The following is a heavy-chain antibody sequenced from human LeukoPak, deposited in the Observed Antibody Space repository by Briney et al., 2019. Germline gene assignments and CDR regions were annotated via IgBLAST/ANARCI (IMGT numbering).Heavy chain of an antibody. D-gene: IGHD6-13*01. Sequence: ASVKVSCKASGGTFSIYAISWVRQAPGQGLEWMGRIIPILGIANYAQKFQGRVTITADKSTSTAYMELSSLRSEDTAVYYCARGGIAAADYYYYGMDVWGQGTTVTVSS. CDR1: GGTFSIYA. CDR3: ARGGIAAADYYYYGMDV. J-gene: IGHJ6*02. V-gene: IGHV1-69*04. CDR2: IIPILGIA.